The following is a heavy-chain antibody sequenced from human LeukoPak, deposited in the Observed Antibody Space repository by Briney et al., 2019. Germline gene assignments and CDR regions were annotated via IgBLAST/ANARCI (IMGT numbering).Heavy chain of an antibody. CDR2: IYPGDSDT. D-gene: IGHD1-26*01. V-gene: IGHV5-51*01. Sequence: GESLKISCKGSGYSFTSYWIGWVRQMPGKGLEWMGIIYPGDSDTRYSPSFQGQVTISADKSISTAYLQWSSLKASDTAMYYCARQVGAPPDYYYYYYVDVWGKGTTVTVSS. CDR1: GYSFTSYW. CDR3: ARQVGAPPDYYYYYYVDV. J-gene: IGHJ6*03.